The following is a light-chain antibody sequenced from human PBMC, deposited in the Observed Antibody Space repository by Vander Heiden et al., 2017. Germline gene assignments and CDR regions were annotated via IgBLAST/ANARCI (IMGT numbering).Light chain of an antibody. CDR1: SSDIGSNT. CDR3: AAWDDSLNGWV. CDR2: SNN. J-gene: IGLJ3*02. V-gene: IGLV1-44*01. Sequence: QSVLPPPPSASGTPGQRVTISCSGSSSDIGSNTVNWYQQHPGTAPKLLIYSNNQRPSGVPDRFSGSKSGTSAALAISGLQSEDEADYYCAAWDDSLNGWVFGGGTKLTVL.